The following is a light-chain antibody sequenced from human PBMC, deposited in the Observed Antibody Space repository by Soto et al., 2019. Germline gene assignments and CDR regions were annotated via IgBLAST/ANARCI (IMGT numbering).Light chain of an antibody. Sequence: DIQMTQSPSSVSVSVGDRVIITCRASQDIDRWLAWYQQRPGKAPKLLLYGAFNLQSGVPSRFSGSGSGTDYTLTISSLQPEDFANYYGQQAKSLHYTFGQGTKLEIK. CDR1: QDIDRW. J-gene: IGKJ2*01. CDR2: GAF. CDR3: QQAKSLHYT. V-gene: IGKV1-12*01.